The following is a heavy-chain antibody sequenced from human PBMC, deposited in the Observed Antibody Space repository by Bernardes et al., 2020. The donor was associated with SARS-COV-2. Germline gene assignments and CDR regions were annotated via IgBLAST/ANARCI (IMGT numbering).Heavy chain of an antibody. CDR1: GFTFSDHW. D-gene: IGHD2-8*02. CDR2: IKSDGSGT. CDR3: TRDTWCEKLYNGKFDL. J-gene: IGHJ3*01. Sequence: GGSLRLSCAASGFTFSDHWMHWVRQAPGKGLVWVSRIKSDGSGTIYADSVKGRFTISRDNAKNTLYLQMNSLRGEDTAVYYCTRDTWCEKLYNGKFDLWGQGTVVTVSP. V-gene: IGHV3-74*01.